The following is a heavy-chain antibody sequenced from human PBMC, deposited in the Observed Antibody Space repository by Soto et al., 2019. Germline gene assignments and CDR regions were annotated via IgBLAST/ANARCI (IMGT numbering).Heavy chain of an antibody. CDR3: AKAKGSNYDYYYYGMDV. J-gene: IGHJ6*02. CDR2: ISGSGGST. V-gene: IGHV3-23*01. Sequence: GGSLRLSCAASGFTFSSYAMSWVRQAPGKGLEWVSAISGSGGSTYYADSVKGRFTISRDNSKNTLYLQMNSLRGEDTAVYYCAKAKGSNYDYYYYGMDVWGQGNTVTVSS. D-gene: IGHD4-4*01. CDR1: GFTFSSYA.